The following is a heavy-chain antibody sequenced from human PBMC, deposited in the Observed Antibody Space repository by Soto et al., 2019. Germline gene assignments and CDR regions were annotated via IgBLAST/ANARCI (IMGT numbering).Heavy chain of an antibody. CDR1: GGTFSSYA. D-gene: IGHD3-16*01. J-gene: IGHJ6*02. CDR3: ARGRPLRNFYDYGMDV. CDR2: IIPMFGTA. Sequence: QVQLVQSGAEVKKPGSSVKVSCKASGGTFSSYAVSWVRRAPGQGLEWMGGIIPMFGTAKSAQKFQGRVTITADESTSKVSMELRSLRSEDTAVYYCARGRPLRNFYDYGMDVWGQGTTVTVSS. V-gene: IGHV1-69*01.